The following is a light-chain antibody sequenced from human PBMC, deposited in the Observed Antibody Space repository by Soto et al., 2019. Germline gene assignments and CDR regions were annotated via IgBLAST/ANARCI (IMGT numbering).Light chain of an antibody. CDR3: CSYAGPRGVL. CDR2: EDN. V-gene: IGLV2-23*01. Sequence: QSALTQPASVSGSPGQSITISCTGTSRDVGDYNLVSWYQQHPGKAPKLIIYEDNKRPSGVSNRFSGSKSGNTASLTISGLQAEDESNYHCCSYAGPRGVLFGGGTKLTVL. J-gene: IGLJ2*01. CDR1: SRDVGDYNL.